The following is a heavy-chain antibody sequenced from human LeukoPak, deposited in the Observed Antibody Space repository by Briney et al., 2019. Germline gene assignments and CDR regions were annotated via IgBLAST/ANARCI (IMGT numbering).Heavy chain of an antibody. Sequence: PGGSLRLSCTASGFTFGDYAMSWVRQAPGKGLEWVSVIYSGGSTYYADSVKGRFTISRDNSKNTLYLQMNSLRAEDTAVYYCAREVPGTLGPFDYWGQGTLVTVSS. V-gene: IGHV3-66*01. CDR1: GFTFGDYA. CDR3: AREVPGTLGPFDY. D-gene: IGHD3-10*01. CDR2: IYSGGST. J-gene: IGHJ4*02.